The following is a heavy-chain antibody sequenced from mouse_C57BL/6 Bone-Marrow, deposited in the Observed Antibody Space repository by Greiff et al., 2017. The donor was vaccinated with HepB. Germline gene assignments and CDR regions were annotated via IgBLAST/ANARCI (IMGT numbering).Heavy chain of an antibody. V-gene: IGHV2-2*01. CDR1: GFSLTSYG. CDR3: ARSPSSNPHWYFDV. D-gene: IGHD2-5*01. CDR2: IWSGGST. J-gene: IGHJ1*03. Sequence: VHLVESGPGLVQPSQSLSITCTVSGFSLTSYGVHWVRQSPGKGLEWLGVIWSGGSTDYNAAFISRLSISKDNSKSQVFFKMNSLQADDTAIYYCARSPSSNPHWYFDVWGTGTTVTVSS.